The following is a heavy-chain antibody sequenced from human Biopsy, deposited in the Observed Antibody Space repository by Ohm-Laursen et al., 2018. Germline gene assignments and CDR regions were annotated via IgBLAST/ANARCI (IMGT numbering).Heavy chain of an antibody. V-gene: IGHV3-11*01. CDR3: ARDIWLVRLETATTQYSHMDV. J-gene: IGHJ6*02. CDR1: GFSFSDYY. D-gene: IGHD5-24*01. Sequence: SLRLSCTASGFSFSDYYMSWIRQAPGKGLEWVSYISSRGSIINYADSVKGRFTISRDNAMNSLYLEMNSLRAEDTAVYYCARDIWLVRLETATTQYSHMDVWGQGTAVSVSS. CDR2: ISSRGSII.